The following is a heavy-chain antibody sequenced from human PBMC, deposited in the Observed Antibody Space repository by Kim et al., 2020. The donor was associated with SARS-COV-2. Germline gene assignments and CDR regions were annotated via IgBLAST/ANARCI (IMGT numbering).Heavy chain of an antibody. J-gene: IGHJ4*02. CDR3: ARGPYSDFWNGQIPFNY. V-gene: IGHV4-31*03. CDR2: IYYTGSA. CDR1: GDSISSGGYY. D-gene: IGHD3-3*01. Sequence: SETLSLTCTVSGDSISSGGYYWSWLRQHPGKGLEWIGYIYYTGSAYYNPSLKSRVIISVDTSENQFSLKLTSVTAADTAVYYCARGPYSDFWNGQIPFNYWGQGSLVTVSS.